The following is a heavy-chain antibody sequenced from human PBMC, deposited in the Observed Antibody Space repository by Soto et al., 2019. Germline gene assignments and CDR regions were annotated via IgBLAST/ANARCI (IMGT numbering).Heavy chain of an antibody. Sequence: ESLTISVRGAGYSFNNYWIGWVRQMPGKGLEWMGIINPADSDTRYSPSFQGQVTVSVDKSISTAYLQRGSLKASDTAMYYCVRPDSTGYYSHWGQGTPVTVYS. CDR2: INPADSDT. D-gene: IGHD3-9*01. J-gene: IGHJ4*02. CDR3: VRPDSTGYYSH. CDR1: GYSFNNYW. V-gene: IGHV5-51*01.